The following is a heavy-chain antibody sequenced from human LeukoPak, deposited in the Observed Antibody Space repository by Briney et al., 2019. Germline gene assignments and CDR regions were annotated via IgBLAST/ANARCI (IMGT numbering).Heavy chain of an antibody. CDR1: GFTFSSYG. D-gene: IGHD1-26*01. V-gene: IGHV3-30*18. J-gene: IGHJ4*02. Sequence: GGSLRLSCAASGFTFSSYGMHWVRQAPGKGLEWVAVISYDGSNKYYADSVKGRFTISRDNSKNTLYLQMNSLRAEDTAVYYCAKAYNSGSYQGGLGYWGQGTLVTVSS. CDR3: AKAYNSGSYQGGLGY. CDR2: ISYDGSNK.